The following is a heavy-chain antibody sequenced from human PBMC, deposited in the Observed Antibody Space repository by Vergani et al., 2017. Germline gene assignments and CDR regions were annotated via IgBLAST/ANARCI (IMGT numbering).Heavy chain of an antibody. CDR1: DSSIMTNPY. CDR3: ARHRGSGSFFPSSYFCGMDV. Sequence: QVQLQESGPGLVKPSETLTLTCDVSDSSIMTNPYWGWFRQSPGKGLEWIGCIHHSGDTHYNSSLKSRVSISIVSSSKFSLSLTSVTAAATAIYYCARHRGSGSFFPSSYFCGMDVWGHGTTVTVS. CDR2: IHHSGDT. D-gene: IGHD3-10*01. J-gene: IGHJ6*02. V-gene: IGHV4-38-2*01.